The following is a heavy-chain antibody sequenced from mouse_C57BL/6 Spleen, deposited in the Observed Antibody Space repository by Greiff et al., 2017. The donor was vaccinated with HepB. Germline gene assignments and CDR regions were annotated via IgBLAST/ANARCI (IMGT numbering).Heavy chain of an antibody. CDR3: ARDGYYEGPYYAMDY. J-gene: IGHJ4*01. V-gene: IGHV14-2*01. D-gene: IGHD2-3*01. Sequence: EVQLQQSGAELVKPGASVKLSCTASGFNIKDYYMHWVKQRTEQGLEWIGRIDPEDGETKYAPKFQAKATITADTSSNTAYLQLSSLTSEDTAVYYCARDGYYEGPYYAMDYWGQGTSVTVSS. CDR1: GFNIKDYY. CDR2: IDPEDGET.